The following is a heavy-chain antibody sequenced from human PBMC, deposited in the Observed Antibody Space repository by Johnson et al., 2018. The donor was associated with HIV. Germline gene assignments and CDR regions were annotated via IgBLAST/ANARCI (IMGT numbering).Heavy chain of an antibody. Sequence: MLLVESGGGLVQPGRSLRLSCAPSGFTFDDYAMHWVRQAPGKGLEWVSAIGTAGDTYYPGSVKGRFTISRENAKNSLYLQMNSLRAEDTAVYYCASDWNEYSSSDGAFDIWGQGTMVTVSS. CDR3: ASDWNEYSSSDGAFDI. CDR1: GFTFDDYA. V-gene: IGHV3-13*01. D-gene: IGHD6-6*01. CDR2: IGTAGDT. J-gene: IGHJ3*02.